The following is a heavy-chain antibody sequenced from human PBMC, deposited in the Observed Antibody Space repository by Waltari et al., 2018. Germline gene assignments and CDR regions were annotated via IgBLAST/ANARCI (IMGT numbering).Heavy chain of an antibody. D-gene: IGHD6-19*01. CDR2: IYYSGST. Sequence: QLQLQESGPGLVKPSETLSLTCTVSGGSLSSSSYYWGWIRQPPGKGLEWSGSIYYSGSTYYNPSLKSRVTMSVDTSKNQFSLKLSSVTAADTAVYYCARQKQWLSSDAFDIWGQGTMVTVSS. V-gene: IGHV4-39*07. CDR3: ARQKQWLSSDAFDI. J-gene: IGHJ3*02. CDR1: GGSLSSSSYY.